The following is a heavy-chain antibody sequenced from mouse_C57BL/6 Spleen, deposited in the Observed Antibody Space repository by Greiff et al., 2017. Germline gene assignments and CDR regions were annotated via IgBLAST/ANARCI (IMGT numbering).Heavy chain of an antibody. J-gene: IGHJ2*01. D-gene: IGHD1-1*01. CDR3: ARSDYYGVDY. CDR1: GYTFTSYW. CDR2: IDPSDSYT. Sequence: QVQLQQPGAELVMPGASVKLSCKASGYTFTSYWMHWVKQRPGQGLEWIGEIDPSDSYTNFNQKFKGKSTLTVDKSSSTAYMQLSSLTSEDSAVYYCARSDYYGVDYWGQGTTLTVSS. V-gene: IGHV1-69*01.